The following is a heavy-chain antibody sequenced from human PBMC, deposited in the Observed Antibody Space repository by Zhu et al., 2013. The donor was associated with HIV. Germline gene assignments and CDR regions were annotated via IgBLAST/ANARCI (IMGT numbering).Heavy chain of an antibody. V-gene: IGHV1-8*02. CDR1: GYTFTSYY. J-gene: IGHJ4*02. D-gene: IGHD6-19*01. CDR3: ARAPIRILGVAGPYYFDS. Sequence: QVQLEQSGAEVKKPGASVKVSCKASGYTFTSYYMHWVRQAPGQGLEWMGWMNPNSSNTGFAPKFRGRVSMTRNTSINTAYLDLTSLKSEDTAIYYCARAPIRILGVAGPYYFDSWGQGTLVTVSS. CDR2: MNPNSSNT.